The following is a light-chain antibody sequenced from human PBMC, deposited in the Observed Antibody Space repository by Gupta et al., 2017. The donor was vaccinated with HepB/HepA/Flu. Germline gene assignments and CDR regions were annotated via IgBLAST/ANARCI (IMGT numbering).Light chain of an antibody. J-gene: IGLJ2*01. CDR1: SSDVGSYNY. V-gene: IGLV2-11*01. CDR3: CSYAGTCSLGV. Sequence: QSALTQPRSVSGSPGQSVTISCAGSSSDVGSYNYVSWYQQHPGKAPKLLIYDVNKRPSGVPDRFSGSKSGNTASLTISGLQAEDEGDYHCCSYAGTCSLGVFGGGTKLTVL. CDR2: DVN.